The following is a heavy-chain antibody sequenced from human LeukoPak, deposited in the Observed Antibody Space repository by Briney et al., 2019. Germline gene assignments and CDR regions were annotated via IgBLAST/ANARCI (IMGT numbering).Heavy chain of an antibody. CDR2: ISPNSGGT. CDR3: ARMTVSGRDNWFDP. Sequence: ASVKVSCKTSEYTFTGYYMHWVRQAPGQGLEWMGWISPNSGGTNYAQKFQGRVTISRNTSINTAYMELSSLRSEDTAVYYCARMTVSGRDNWFDPWGQGTLVTVSS. J-gene: IGHJ5*02. D-gene: IGHD6-19*01. CDR1: EYTFTGYY. V-gene: IGHV1-2*02.